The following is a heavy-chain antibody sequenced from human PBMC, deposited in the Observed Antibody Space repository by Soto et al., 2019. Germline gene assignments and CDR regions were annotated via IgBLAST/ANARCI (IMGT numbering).Heavy chain of an antibody. J-gene: IGHJ4*02. CDR1: GFTFHTYA. Sequence: QVQLVDSGGGVVRPGASLTLSCAASGFTFHTYALHWVRQAPGKGLEWVAGISDDSSNEYFADSVRGRFTISRDNSRNTLSLHLTSLRADDTAVYYCARGLRFCDDPNTCYHQFDYWGQGTQVTVSS. CDR3: ARGLRFCDDPNTCYHQFDY. CDR2: ISDDSSNE. D-gene: IGHD2-2*01. V-gene: IGHV3-30-3*01.